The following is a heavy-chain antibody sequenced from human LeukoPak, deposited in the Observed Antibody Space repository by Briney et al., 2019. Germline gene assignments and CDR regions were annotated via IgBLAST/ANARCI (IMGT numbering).Heavy chain of an antibody. CDR2: VSFDGSDE. D-gene: IGHD1-14*01. CDR1: GFNFTNYG. CDR3: AKGPRAITGGPLDP. Sequence: PGGSLRLSCAASGFNFTNYGMHWVRQAPGKGLEWVAVVSFDGSDEYYVDSVRGRFTVSRDNSKNTLYLQMNSLRAEDTAVYYCAKGPRAITGGPLDPWGQGTLVTVSS. J-gene: IGHJ5*02. V-gene: IGHV3-30*18.